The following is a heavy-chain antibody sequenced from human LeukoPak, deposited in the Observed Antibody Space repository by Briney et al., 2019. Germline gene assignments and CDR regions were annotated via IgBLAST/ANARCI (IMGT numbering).Heavy chain of an antibody. CDR1: GFTFSSYG. CDR3: ARGGGEGAPEDY. Sequence: GRSLRLSCAASGFTFSSYGMHWVRQAPGKGLEWVAVISYDGSNKYYADSVKGRFTISGDNSKNTLYLQMNSLRAEDTAVYYCARGGGEGAPEDYWGQGTLVTVSS. D-gene: IGHD1-26*01. V-gene: IGHV3-30*03. J-gene: IGHJ4*02. CDR2: ISYDGSNK.